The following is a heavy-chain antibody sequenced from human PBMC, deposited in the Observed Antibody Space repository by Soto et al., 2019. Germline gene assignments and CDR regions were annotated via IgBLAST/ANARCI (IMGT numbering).Heavy chain of an antibody. J-gene: IGHJ4*02. CDR2: ISWNSGSI. Sequence: EVQLVESGGGLAQPGRSLRLSCAASGFIFDDYAMHWVRQAPGRGLEWVSGISWNSGSIGYADSVKGRFTISRDNAKKSLDLQMNSLRAEDTALYYCASGRGYDILTGYYPYFDYWGQGTLVTVSS. CDR1: GFIFDDYA. V-gene: IGHV3-9*01. CDR3: ASGRGYDILTGYYPYFDY. D-gene: IGHD3-9*01.